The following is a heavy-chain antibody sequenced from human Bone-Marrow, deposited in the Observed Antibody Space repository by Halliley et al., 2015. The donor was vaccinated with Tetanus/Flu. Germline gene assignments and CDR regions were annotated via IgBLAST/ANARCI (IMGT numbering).Heavy chain of an antibody. CDR1: GFTFSSFA. CDR2: LSVSGDNT. CDR3: AKAGYCGGDCRGQDFDS. J-gene: IGHJ4*02. Sequence: SLRLSCAASGFTFSSFAMSWVRQAPGKGLEWVSSLSVSGDNTFYADSVKGRFTISRDNSKSTLYLQMNSLRAEDTAVYYCAKAGYCGGDCRGQDFDSWGQGTLVTVSS. D-gene: IGHD2-21*02. V-gene: IGHV3-23*01.